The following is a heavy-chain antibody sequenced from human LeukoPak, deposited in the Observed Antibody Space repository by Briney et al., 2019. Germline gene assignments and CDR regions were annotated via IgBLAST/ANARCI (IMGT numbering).Heavy chain of an antibody. J-gene: IGHJ4*02. CDR1: SDSFKSYF. V-gene: IGHV4-59*01. CDR3: ARDAGRYSSGWVFDY. CDR2: VYHNGST. Sequence: SESLSLTCTVSSDSFKSYFWAWLRQPPGKGLEWLAYVYHNGSTNFNPSLESRVTLSGDTSTRQLFLTLTPVTAADTAMYYCARDAGRYSSGWVFDYWGQGTLVTVSS. D-gene: IGHD6-19*01.